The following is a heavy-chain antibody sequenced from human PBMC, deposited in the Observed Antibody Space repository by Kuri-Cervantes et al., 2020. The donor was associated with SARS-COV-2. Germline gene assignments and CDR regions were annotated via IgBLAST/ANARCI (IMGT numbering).Heavy chain of an antibody. V-gene: IGHV3-23*01. Sequence: GGSLRLSCAASGFTFSSYAMSWVRQAPGKGLEWVSAISGSGGSTYYADSVKGRFTISRDNSKNTLYLQMNSLRAEDTAVYYCAKDSGYQLHYVYYYDGMDVWGQGTTVTVSS. CDR2: ISGSGGST. D-gene: IGHD2-2*01. CDR3: AKDSGYQLHYVYYYDGMDV. J-gene: IGHJ6*02. CDR1: GFTFSSYA.